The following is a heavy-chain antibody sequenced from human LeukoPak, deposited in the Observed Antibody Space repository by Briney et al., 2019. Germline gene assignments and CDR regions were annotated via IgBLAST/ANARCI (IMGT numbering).Heavy chain of an antibody. D-gene: IGHD3-22*01. CDR1: GYSFTSYW. CDR2: IYPGDSDT. J-gene: IGHJ4*02. CDR3: ARQEGYYYDSSGYYYFDY. Sequence: GESLKISCKGFGYSFTSYWIGWVRQMPGKGLEWMGIIYPGDSDTRYSPSFQGQVTIPADKSISTAYLQWSSLKASDTAMYYCARQEGYYYDSSGYYYFDYWGQGTLVTVSS. V-gene: IGHV5-51*01.